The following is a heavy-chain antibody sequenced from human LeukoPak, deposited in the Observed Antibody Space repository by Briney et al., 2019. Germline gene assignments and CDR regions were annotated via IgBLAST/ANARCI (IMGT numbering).Heavy chain of an antibody. D-gene: IGHD6-13*01. CDR2: ISAYNGNT. CDR1: GYTFTSYG. CDR3: ARDLPSKGYSSSWVYFDY. V-gene: IGHV1-18*01. Sequence: GASVKVSCKASGYTFTSYGISWVRQAPGQGLEWMGWISAYNGNTNYAQKLQGRVTMTTDTSTSTAYMELRSLRSDDTAVYYCARDLPSKGYSSSWVYFDYWGQGTLVTVSS. J-gene: IGHJ4*02.